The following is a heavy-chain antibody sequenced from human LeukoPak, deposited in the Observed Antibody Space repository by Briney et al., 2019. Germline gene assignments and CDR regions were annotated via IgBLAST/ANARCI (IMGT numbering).Heavy chain of an antibody. V-gene: IGHV4-38-2*02. CDR1: GYSISSGYY. CDR2: VYHSGSS. CDR3: ARGGASGSGSYYLGGDY. Sequence: PSETLSLTCTVSGYSISSGYYWGWIRQPPGKGLEWIGSVYHSGSSYYNPSLKSRVTISADTSKNQFSLKLSSVTAADTAVYYGARGGASGSGSYYLGGDYWGQGTLVTVSS. D-gene: IGHD3-10*01. J-gene: IGHJ4*02.